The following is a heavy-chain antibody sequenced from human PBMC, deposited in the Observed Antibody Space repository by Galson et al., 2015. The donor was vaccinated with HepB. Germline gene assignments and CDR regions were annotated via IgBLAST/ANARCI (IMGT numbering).Heavy chain of an antibody. J-gene: IGHJ4*02. Sequence: SLRLSCAASGFTFSSHWMSWVRQAPGKGLEWVANIKQDGGEKYYVDSVKGRFTISRDNAKNLLYLQMNSLRAEDTAVYYCARDDYVWGTYRRLEGFDYWGQGTLVAVSS. V-gene: IGHV3-7*01. CDR1: GFTFSSHW. CDR3: ARDDYVWGTYRRLEGFDY. CDR2: IKQDGGEK. D-gene: IGHD3-16*02.